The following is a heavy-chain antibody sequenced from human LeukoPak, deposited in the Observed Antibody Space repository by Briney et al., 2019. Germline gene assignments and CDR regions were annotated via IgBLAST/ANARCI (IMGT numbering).Heavy chain of an antibody. J-gene: IGHJ4*02. CDR2: IKSNPDGGTR. Sequence: AESLSLTCAASGFIFSNTWMSWDRQPPGKGLEWVGLIKSNPDGGTRDYAAPVEGRFSISRDDSRNTLSLQMNSRRSEDTGIYYCTTDSFEWGQGTLVTVSS. CDR1: GFIFSNTW. CDR3: TTDSFE. V-gene: IGHV3-15*01.